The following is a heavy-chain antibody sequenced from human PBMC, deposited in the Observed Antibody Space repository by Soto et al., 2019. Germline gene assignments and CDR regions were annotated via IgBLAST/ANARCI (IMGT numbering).Heavy chain of an antibody. V-gene: IGHV3-73*01. J-gene: IGHJ4*02. CDR2: IRSTANNYAT. D-gene: IGHD4-17*01. CDR1: GFTFRGSA. CDR3: TRGYGDYVRDY. Sequence: EVQLVESGGGLVQPGESLKLSCAVSGFTFRGSAMHWVRQASGKGLEWVGRIRSTANNYATAYAESVKGRFTISRDDSKNTAYLQMNSLKSEDTAVYYCTRGYGDYVRDYWGQGTLVTVSS.